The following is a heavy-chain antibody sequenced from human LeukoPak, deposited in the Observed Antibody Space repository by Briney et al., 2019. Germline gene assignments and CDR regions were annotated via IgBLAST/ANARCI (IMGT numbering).Heavy chain of an antibody. D-gene: IGHD1-14*01. V-gene: IGHV3-21*01. Sequence: PGGSLRLFCAASGFTFSSYSMNWVRQAPGKGLEWVSSISSSSSYIYYADSVKRRFTISRDNAKNSLYLQMNSLRAEDTAVYFCASSQPGYWGQGTLVTVSS. CDR2: ISSSSSYI. CDR1: GFTFSSYS. J-gene: IGHJ4*02. CDR3: ASSQPGY.